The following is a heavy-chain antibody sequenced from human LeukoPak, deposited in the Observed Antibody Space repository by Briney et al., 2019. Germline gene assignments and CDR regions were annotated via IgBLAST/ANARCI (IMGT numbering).Heavy chain of an antibody. CDR2: IDPSDSYT. Sequence: PGESLNISCKGSGYSFTNYWISWVRQMPGKGLEWMGRIDPSDSYTNYSPSFQGHVTISADKSTSTAYLQWSSLKASDTAMYYCARDDSSGYDYWGQGTLVTVSS. D-gene: IGHD3-22*01. J-gene: IGHJ4*02. CDR3: ARDDSSGYDY. V-gene: IGHV5-10-1*01. CDR1: GYSFTNYW.